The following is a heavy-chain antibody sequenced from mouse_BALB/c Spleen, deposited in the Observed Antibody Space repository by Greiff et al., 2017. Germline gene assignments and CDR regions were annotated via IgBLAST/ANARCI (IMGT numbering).Heavy chain of an antibody. CDR2: IYPGSGST. D-gene: IGHD2-2*01. J-gene: IGHJ2*01. CDR1: GYTFTSYW. V-gene: IGHV1S22*01. Sequence: LKQPGSELVRPGASVKLSCKASGYTFTSYWMHWVKQRHGQGLEWIGNIYPGSGSTNYDEKFKSKGTLTVDTSSSTAYMHLSSLTSEDSAVYYCTRTPIYYGYDYFDYWGQGTTLTVSS. CDR3: TRTPIYYGYDYFDY.